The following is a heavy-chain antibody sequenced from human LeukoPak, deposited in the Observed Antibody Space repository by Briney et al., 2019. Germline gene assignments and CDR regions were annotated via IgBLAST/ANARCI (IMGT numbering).Heavy chain of an antibody. V-gene: IGHV1-2*02. D-gene: IGHD1-26*01. CDR1: GYTFTGYY. J-gene: IGHJ4*02. CDR2: INPNSGGT. CDR3: ATFPSGSYSDYFDY. Sequence: GASVKLSCKASGYTFTGYYMHWVRQAPGQGLEWMGWINPNSGGTNYAQKFQGRVTMTRDASISTAYMELSRPRSDDTAVYYCATFPSGSYSDYFDYWGQGTLVTVSS.